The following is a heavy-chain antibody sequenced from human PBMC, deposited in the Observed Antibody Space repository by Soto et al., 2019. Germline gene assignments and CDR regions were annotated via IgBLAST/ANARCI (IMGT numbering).Heavy chain of an antibody. V-gene: IGHV1-3*01. CDR1: GYTFTSYA. CDR3: ARAVEMSGTTIAAFDI. D-gene: IGHD1-7*01. J-gene: IGHJ3*02. Sequence: ASVKVSCKASGYTFTSYAMHWVRQAPGQRLEWMGWINAGNGNTKYSQKFQGRVTITRDTSASTAYMELSSLRSEDTTVYYCARAVEMSGTTIAAFDIRGQGTMVTV. CDR2: INAGNGNT.